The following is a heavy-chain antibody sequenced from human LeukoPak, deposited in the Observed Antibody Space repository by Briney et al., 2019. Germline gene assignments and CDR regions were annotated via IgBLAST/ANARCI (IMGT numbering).Heavy chain of an antibody. Sequence: GSLRLSCAASGFTFSTYTMNWVRQAPGKGLEWVSSISISGSYMYYADSVKGRFTISRDNAKNSLYLQMNSLRAEDTAVYYCAREGQQLVLYYSRYYGMDVWGQGTTVTVSS. D-gene: IGHD6-13*01. V-gene: IGHV3-21*01. J-gene: IGHJ6*02. CDR3: AREGQQLVLYYSRYYGMDV. CDR2: ISISGSYM. CDR1: GFTFSTYT.